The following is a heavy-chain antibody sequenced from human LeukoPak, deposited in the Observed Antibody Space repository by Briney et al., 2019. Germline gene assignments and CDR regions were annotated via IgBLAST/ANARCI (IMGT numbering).Heavy chain of an antibody. CDR1: GGSVSSYY. D-gene: IGHD5-18*01. CDR2: IYYSGST. Sequence: SETLSLTCTVSGGSVSSYYWSWIRQPPGKGLEWIGYIYYSGSTNYNPSLKSRVTISVDTSKNQFSLKLSSVTAADTAVYYCARGPDSYGYGSAFDIWGQGTMVTVSS. V-gene: IGHV4-59*02. CDR3: ARGPDSYGYGSAFDI. J-gene: IGHJ3*02.